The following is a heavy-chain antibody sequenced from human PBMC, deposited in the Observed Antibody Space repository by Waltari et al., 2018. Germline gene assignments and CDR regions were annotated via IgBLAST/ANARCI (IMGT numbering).Heavy chain of an antibody. CDR1: GCTFSSYA. J-gene: IGHJ6*03. CDR2: IIPIFGTA. Sequence: QVQLVQSGAEVKKPGSSVKVSCKASGCTFSSYAISWVQPAPGQGLEWMGGIIPIFGTANYAQKFQGRVTITADESTSTAYMELSSLRSEDTAVYYCARAGVGATPYYYYMDVWGKGTTVTVSS. CDR3: ARAGVGATPYYYYMDV. D-gene: IGHD1-26*01. V-gene: IGHV1-69*12.